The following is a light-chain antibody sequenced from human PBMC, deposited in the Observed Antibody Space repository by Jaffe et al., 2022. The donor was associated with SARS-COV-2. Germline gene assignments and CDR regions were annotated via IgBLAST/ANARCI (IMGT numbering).Light chain of an antibody. CDR2: VTN. CDR1: SSNIGTGYD. Sequence: QSVLTQPPSVSGAPGQRVTISCTGSSSNIGTGYDVHWYQHLPGTAPKLLIYVTNNRPSGVPDRFSGSKSGTSASLAITGLQAEDEANYYCQSYDSSLSAWVFGGGTKLTVL. CDR3: QSYDSSLSAWV. V-gene: IGLV1-40*01. J-gene: IGLJ3*02.